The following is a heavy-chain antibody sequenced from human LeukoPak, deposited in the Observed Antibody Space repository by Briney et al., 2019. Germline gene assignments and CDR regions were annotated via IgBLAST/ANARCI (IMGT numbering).Heavy chain of an antibody. V-gene: IGHV4-34*01. CDR1: GGSFSGYY. CDR3: ARDLRFPIYCSSTSCYTEVVGFDP. J-gene: IGHJ5*02. D-gene: IGHD2-2*02. Sequence: SETLSLTCAVYGGSFSGYYWSWIRQPPGKGLEWIGEINHSGSTNYNPSLESRVTISVDTSKNQFSLKLSSVTAADTAVYYCARDLRFPIYCSSTSCYTEVVGFDPWGQGTLVTVSS. CDR2: INHSGST.